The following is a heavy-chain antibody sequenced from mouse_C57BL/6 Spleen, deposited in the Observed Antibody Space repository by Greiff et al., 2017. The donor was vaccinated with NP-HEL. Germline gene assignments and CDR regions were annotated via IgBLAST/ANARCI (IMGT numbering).Heavy chain of an antibody. Sequence: QVQLQQSGAELVKPGASVKISCKASGYAFSSYWMNWVKQRPGKGLEWIGQIYPGDGDTNYNGKFKGKATLTADKSSSTAYMQLSSLTSEDSAVYFCARPKTAQARGVYFDYWGQGTTLTVSS. CDR3: ARPKTAQARGVYFDY. V-gene: IGHV1-80*01. CDR1: GYAFSSYW. J-gene: IGHJ2*01. D-gene: IGHD3-2*02. CDR2: IYPGDGDT.